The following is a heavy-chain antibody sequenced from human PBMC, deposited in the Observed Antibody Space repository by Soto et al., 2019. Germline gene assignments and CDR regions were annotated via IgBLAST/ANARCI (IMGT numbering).Heavy chain of an antibody. J-gene: IGHJ4*02. V-gene: IGHV4-59*01. CDR2: IFYSGGT. CDR3: ARLQLGQKVIDY. CDR1: GDSISTYY. Sequence: PSETLSLTCTVSGDSISTYYRSWIRQPPGKGLQWIGYIFYSGGTAYNPSLKSRVTIALDMSKKQISQEMSSVATADTATYCCARLQLGQKVIDYWGQGTLVTVSS. D-gene: IGHD1-1*01.